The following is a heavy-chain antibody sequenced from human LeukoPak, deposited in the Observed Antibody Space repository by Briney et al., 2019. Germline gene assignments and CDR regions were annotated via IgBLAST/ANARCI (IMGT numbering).Heavy chain of an antibody. V-gene: IGHV4-4*07. CDR3: ASSVDTAMVGVY. Sequence: SETLSLTCTVSGGSISSYYWSWIRQPAGKGLEWIGRIYISGSGSTNYNPSLKSRVTMSVDTSKNQFSLKLSSVTAADTAVYYCASSVDTAMVGVYWGQGTLVTVSS. CDR2: IYISGSGST. CDR1: GGSISSYY. D-gene: IGHD5-18*01. J-gene: IGHJ4*02.